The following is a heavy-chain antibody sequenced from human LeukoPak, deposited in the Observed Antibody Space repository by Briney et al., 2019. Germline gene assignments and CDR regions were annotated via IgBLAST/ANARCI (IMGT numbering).Heavy chain of an antibody. J-gene: IGHJ4*01. V-gene: IGHV3-21*01. CDR2: TSSSSSYI. CDR3: ASIDASGSMIVVVYTDYYFVY. D-gene: IGHD3-22*01. Sequence: KPGGSLRLSCAASGFTFSSYSMNWVCQAPGKGLEWVSSTSSSSSYIYYADSVKGRFTISRDNAKSSLYLQMNSLRAEDTAVYYCASIDASGSMIVVVYTDYYFVYWGHGTLVTVSS. CDR1: GFTFSSYS.